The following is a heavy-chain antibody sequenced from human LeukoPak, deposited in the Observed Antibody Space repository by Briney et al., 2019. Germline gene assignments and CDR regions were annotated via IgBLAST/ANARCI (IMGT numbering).Heavy chain of an antibody. CDR3: ARGTYDSSGYYYGSPYYFDY. CDR1: GGSISSYY. Sequence: PSETLSLTCTVSGGSISSYYWSWIRQPPGKGLEWIGYIYYSGSTNYNPSLKSRVTISVGTSKNQFSLKLSSVTAADTAVYYCARGTYDSSGYYYGSPYYFDYWGQGTLVTVSS. D-gene: IGHD3-22*01. J-gene: IGHJ4*02. CDR2: IYYSGST. V-gene: IGHV4-59*01.